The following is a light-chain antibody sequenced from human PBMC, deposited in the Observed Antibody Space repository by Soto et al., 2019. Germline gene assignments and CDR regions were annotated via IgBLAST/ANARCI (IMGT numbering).Light chain of an antibody. CDR1: QSVSSN. V-gene: IGKV3-15*01. CDR3: QQYNNWPRT. J-gene: IGKJ1*01. Sequence: EIVMTQSPATLSVSPGERATLSCRASQSVSSNLAWYQQNPGQAPTLLIYGASTRATGIPARFSGSGSGTAFTRTISSLQSEDFVVYYCQQYNNWPRTFGQGTKVAIK. CDR2: GAS.